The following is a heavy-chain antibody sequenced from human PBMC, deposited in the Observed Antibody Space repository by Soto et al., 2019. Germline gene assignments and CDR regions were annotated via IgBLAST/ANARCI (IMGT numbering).Heavy chain of an antibody. V-gene: IGHV1-18*04. D-gene: IGHD3-10*01. CDR1: GYVFTSFG. CDR3: VRRMFYDVWSPYYYFAY. J-gene: IGHJ4*02. Sequence: QVQLVQSGAEVTQPGASVKVSCKTSGYVFTSFGISWVRQAPGQGLEWMGWVRPYNGDTKYAEKFQGRVTMTSDTSTTTGYMELRGLRSDDTAVYYCVRRMFYDVWSPYYYFAYWGQGTQVTVSS. CDR2: VRPYNGDT.